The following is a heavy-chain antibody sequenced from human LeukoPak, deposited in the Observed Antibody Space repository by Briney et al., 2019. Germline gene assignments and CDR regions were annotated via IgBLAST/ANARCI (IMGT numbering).Heavy chain of an antibody. CDR3: ARAYTGVGATYYYYYYYMDV. Sequence: GGSLRLSCAASGFTVSSNYMSWVRQAPGKGLEWVSYISSSGSTIYYADSVKGRFTISRDNAKNSLYLQMNSLRAEDTAVYYCARAYTGVGATYYYYYYYMDVWGKGTTVTISS. J-gene: IGHJ6*03. D-gene: IGHD1-26*01. CDR1: GFTVSSNY. CDR2: ISSSGSTI. V-gene: IGHV3-11*01.